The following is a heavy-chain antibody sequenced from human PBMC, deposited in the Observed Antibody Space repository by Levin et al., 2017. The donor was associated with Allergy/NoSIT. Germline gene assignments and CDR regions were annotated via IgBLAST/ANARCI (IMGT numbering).Heavy chain of an antibody. CDR3: AREDYGDYVGRGGFDY. Sequence: GGSLRLSCAASGFTFSSYGMHWVRQAPGKGLEWVAVIWYDGSNKYYADSVKGRFTISRDNSKNTLYLQMNSLRAEDTAVYYCAREDYGDYVGRGGFDYWSQGTLVTVSS. CDR1: GFTFSSYG. CDR2: IWYDGSNK. D-gene: IGHD4-17*01. V-gene: IGHV3-33*01. J-gene: IGHJ4*02.